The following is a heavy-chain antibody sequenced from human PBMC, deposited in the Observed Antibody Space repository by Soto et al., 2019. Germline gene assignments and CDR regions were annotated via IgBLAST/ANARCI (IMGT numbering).Heavy chain of an antibody. V-gene: IGHV3-33*01. CDR2: IWYDGSNK. D-gene: IGHD3-10*01. CDR3: ARGQYYYGSGSYLGGDWFDP. Sequence: QVQLVESGGGVVQPGRSLRLSCAASGFTFSSYGMHWVRQAPGKGLEWVAVIWYDGSNKYYADSVKGRFTISRDNSKNRLYLQMNSLRAEDTAVYYCARGQYYYGSGSYLGGDWFDPWGQGTLVTVSS. CDR1: GFTFSSYG. J-gene: IGHJ5*02.